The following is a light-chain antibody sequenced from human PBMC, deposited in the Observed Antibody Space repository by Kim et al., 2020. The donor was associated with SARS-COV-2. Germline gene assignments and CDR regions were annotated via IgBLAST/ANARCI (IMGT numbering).Light chain of an antibody. V-gene: IGKV1-5*03. CDR2: KAS. Sequence: DIQMTQSPSTLSASVGDRVTITCRASRSISSWLAWYQQKPGKAPKLLIYKASSLESGVPSRFSGSGSGTEFTLTISSLQPDDFATYYCQQYNSYSPRWTFGQGTKVDIK. J-gene: IGKJ1*01. CDR1: RSISSW. CDR3: QQYNSYSPRWT.